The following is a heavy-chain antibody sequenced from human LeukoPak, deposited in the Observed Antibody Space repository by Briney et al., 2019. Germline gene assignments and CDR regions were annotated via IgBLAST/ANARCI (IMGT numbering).Heavy chain of an antibody. CDR3: AASPIVVVPAAILLDYGMDV. CDR1: GGSISSSSYY. CDR2: IYYSGST. V-gene: IGHV4-39*07. Sequence: SETLSLTCTVSGGSISSSSYYWGWIRQPPGKGLEWIGSIYYSGSTNYNPSLKSRVTISVDTSKNQFSLKLSSVTAADTAVYYCAASPIVVVPAAILLDYGMDVWGQGTTVTVSS. D-gene: IGHD2-2*01. J-gene: IGHJ6*02.